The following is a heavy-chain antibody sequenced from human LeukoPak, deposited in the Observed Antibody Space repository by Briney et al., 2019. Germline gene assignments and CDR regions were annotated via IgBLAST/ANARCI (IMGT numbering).Heavy chain of an antibody. CDR2: ISAYNGNT. CDR3: ARDQEQWPSNWFDP. CDR1: GYTFTSYG. J-gene: IGHJ5*02. Sequence: GESLKISCKASGYTFTSYGISWVRQAPGQGLEWMGWISAYNGNTNYAQKLQGRVTMTTDTSTSTAYMELRSLRSDDTAVYYCARDQEQWPSNWFDPWGQGTLVTVSS. D-gene: IGHD6-19*01. V-gene: IGHV1-18*01.